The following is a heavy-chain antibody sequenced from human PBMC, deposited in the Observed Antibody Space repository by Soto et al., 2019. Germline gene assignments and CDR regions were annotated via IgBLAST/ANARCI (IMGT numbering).Heavy chain of an antibody. CDR3: ARIRGYDGSGYDYFDY. CDR1: GFSLSTSGMC. CDR2: MDWDNDK. D-gene: IGHD3-22*01. Sequence: GSGPTLVNPTQTLTLTCTFSGFSLSTSGMCVSWIRQPPGKALEWLARMDWDNDKYYSTSLKTRLTISKDTSKYQVVLTMTNMDPVDTATYYCARIRGYDGSGYDYFDYWGQGTLVTVSS. J-gene: IGHJ4*02. V-gene: IGHV2-70*11.